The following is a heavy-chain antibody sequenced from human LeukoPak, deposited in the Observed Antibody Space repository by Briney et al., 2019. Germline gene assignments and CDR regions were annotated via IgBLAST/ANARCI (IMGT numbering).Heavy chain of an antibody. Sequence: SFGKYGIPWGRQDQGKRLEWMALISPDGSSQFYADSVKGRFTISRDNSNNMLYLQMTSLRPEETAVYYCAKDRAHGDYLPLDHWGQGILVTVS. CDR1: SFGKYG. CDR3: AKDRAHGDYLPLDH. J-gene: IGHJ4*02. D-gene: IGHD2-21*01. CDR2: ISPDGSSQ. V-gene: IGHV3-30*18.